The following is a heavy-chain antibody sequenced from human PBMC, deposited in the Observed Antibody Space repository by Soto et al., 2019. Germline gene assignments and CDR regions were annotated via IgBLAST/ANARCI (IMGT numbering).Heavy chain of an antibody. D-gene: IGHD6-13*01. Sequence: PGGSLRLSCAASGFTFSSYSMNWVRQAPGKGLEWVSSISSSSSYIYYADSVKGRFTISRDNAKNSLYLQMNSLRAEDTAVYYCARVGRRQQAAFDIWGQGTMVTVSS. CDR3: ARVGRRQQAAFDI. CDR2: ISSSSSYI. J-gene: IGHJ3*02. CDR1: GFTFSSYS. V-gene: IGHV3-21*01.